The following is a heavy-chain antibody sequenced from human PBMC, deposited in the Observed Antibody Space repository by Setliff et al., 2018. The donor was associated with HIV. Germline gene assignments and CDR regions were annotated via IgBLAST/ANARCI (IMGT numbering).Heavy chain of an antibody. Sequence: NPSETLSLTCTVSGQFISDGYYWGWIRQPPGKGLEWIGSVYHSGKTYYNPSLKSRVTMSADTSKNQISLMLRSMTAADTAVYYCAKHDFGEGSCFDPWGQGSRVTVSS. D-gene: IGHD3-16*01. CDR2: VYHSGKT. CDR3: AKHDFGEGSCFDP. V-gene: IGHV4-38-2*02. CDR1: GQFISDGYY. J-gene: IGHJ5*02.